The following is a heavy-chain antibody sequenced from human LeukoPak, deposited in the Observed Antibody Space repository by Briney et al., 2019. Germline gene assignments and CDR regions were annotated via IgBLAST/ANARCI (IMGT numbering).Heavy chain of an antibody. D-gene: IGHD2-2*03. J-gene: IGHJ4*02. V-gene: IGHV3-21*01. CDR2: ISSSSSYI. Sequence: PGGSLRLSCAASGFTFSSYSMNWVRQAPGKGLQWVSSISSSSSYIYYADSVKGRFTISRDNAKNSLYLQMNSLRAEDTAVYYCASYGYCSSTSCYNFDYWGQGTLVTVSS. CDR1: GFTFSSYS. CDR3: ASYGYCSSTSCYNFDY.